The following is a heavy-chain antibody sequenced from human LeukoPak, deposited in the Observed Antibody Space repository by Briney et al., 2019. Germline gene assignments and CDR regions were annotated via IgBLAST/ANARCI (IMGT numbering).Heavy chain of an antibody. D-gene: IGHD6-25*01. V-gene: IGHV3-7*04. CDR3: ARVDLAAWFAY. CDR1: GFTFSSYW. J-gene: IGHJ4*02. CDR2: INQDGSEK. Sequence: GGSLRLSCAASGFTFSSYWMSWVRQAPGKGLEGGANINQDGSEKYYVDSVKGRFTISRDNAKNSLYLQMNSLRAEDTAVYYCARVDLAAWFAYWGQGTLVTVSS.